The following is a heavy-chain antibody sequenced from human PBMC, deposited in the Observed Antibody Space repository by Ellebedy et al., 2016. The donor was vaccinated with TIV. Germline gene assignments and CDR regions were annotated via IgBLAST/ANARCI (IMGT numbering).Heavy chain of an antibody. Sequence: SLKISXAASGFTFDDYAMHWVRQAPGKGLEWVSGISWNSGSIGYADSVKGRFTISRDNSKNTVYLQMISLRPEDSAVYYCARDAYGMDVWGQGTTVTVSS. V-gene: IGHV3-9*01. CDR2: ISWNSGSI. CDR1: GFTFDDYA. J-gene: IGHJ6*02. CDR3: ARDAYGMDV.